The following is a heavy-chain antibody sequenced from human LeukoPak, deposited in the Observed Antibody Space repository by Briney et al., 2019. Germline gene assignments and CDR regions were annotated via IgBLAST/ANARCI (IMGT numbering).Heavy chain of an antibody. CDR3: VKGGQRYDFWRFDY. V-gene: IGHV3-23*01. CDR1: GFTFSIYA. Sequence: GGSLRLSCVASGFTFSIYAMSWVRQAPGKGLEWVSSISGSGGSTYFADSVKGRFSISRDNSKNTLFLQMNSLRDEETAVYYCVKGGQRYDFWRFDYWGQGTVVTVSS. D-gene: IGHD3-3*01. CDR2: ISGSGGST. J-gene: IGHJ4*02.